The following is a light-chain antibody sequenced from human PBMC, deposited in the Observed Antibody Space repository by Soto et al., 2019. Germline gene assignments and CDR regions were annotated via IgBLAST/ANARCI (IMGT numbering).Light chain of an antibody. CDR3: SSYAGSDNYV. J-gene: IGLJ1*01. CDR1: SSDIGDHNL. V-gene: IGLV2-8*01. Sequence: QSAPTQPPSASGSPGQSVTGSCSGTSSDIGDHNLVSWYQQHPGKAPKLLIWGVTNRPSGVPHRFSGSKSGNTASLTVSGLQAEDEADYYCSSYAGSDNYVFGTATKVTVL. CDR2: GVT.